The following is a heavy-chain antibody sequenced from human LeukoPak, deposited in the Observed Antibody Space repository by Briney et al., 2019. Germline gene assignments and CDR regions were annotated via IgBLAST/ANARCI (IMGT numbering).Heavy chain of an antibody. J-gene: IGHJ4*02. V-gene: IGHV4-31*03. CDR1: GGSISSGGYY. CDR2: IYYSGST. CDR3: ARRWNSGSYSFDY. Sequence: SQTLSLTCTVSGGSISSGGYYWSWILQHPGKGLEWIGYIYYSGSTYYNPSLKSRVTISVDTSKNQFSLKLSSVTAADTAVYYCARRWNSGSYSFDYWGQGTLVTVSS. D-gene: IGHD1-26*01.